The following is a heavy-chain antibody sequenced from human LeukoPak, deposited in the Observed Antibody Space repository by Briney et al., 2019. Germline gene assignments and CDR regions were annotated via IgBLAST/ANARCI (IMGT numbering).Heavy chain of an antibody. CDR2: ISLSSSSI. J-gene: IGHJ6*04. Sequence: GGSLRLSCAASGFTFSHYGMHWVRQAPGKGLEWVSYISLSSSSIYYADSLKGRFTISRDNAKNSLYLQMNSLRAEDTAVYYCAELGITMIGGVWGKGTTVTISS. D-gene: IGHD3-10*02. CDR3: AELGITMIGGV. CDR1: GFTFSHYG. V-gene: IGHV3-48*01.